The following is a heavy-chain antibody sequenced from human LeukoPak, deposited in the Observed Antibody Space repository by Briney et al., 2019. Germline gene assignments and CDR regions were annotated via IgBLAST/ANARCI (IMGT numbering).Heavy chain of an antibody. CDR3: ARGKNGYGNYYDFWSGYYSPGAFDI. J-gene: IGHJ3*02. D-gene: IGHD3-3*01. CDR1: GGSISSGDYY. CDR2: IYYSGST. Sequence: SETLSLTCTVSGGSISSGDYYWSWIRQPPGKGLEWIGYIYYSGSTYYNPSLKSRVTISVDTSKNQFSLKLSSVTAADTAVYYCARGKNGYGNYYDFWSGYYSPGAFDIWGQGAMVTASS. V-gene: IGHV4-30-4*01.